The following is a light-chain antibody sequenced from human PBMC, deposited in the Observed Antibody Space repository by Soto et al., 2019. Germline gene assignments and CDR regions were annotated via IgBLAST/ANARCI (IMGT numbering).Light chain of an antibody. CDR2: EDS. V-gene: IGLV3-1*01. CDR1: KLGNKY. J-gene: IGLJ2*01. CDR3: QAWESSTGV. Sequence: SYELTQPPSVSVSPGQTASITCSGDKLGNKYACWYQQKSGQSPVLVIYEDSKRPSGIPERFSGSNSGNTATLTISGTQAMDEADYYCQAWESSTGVFGGGTKVTVL.